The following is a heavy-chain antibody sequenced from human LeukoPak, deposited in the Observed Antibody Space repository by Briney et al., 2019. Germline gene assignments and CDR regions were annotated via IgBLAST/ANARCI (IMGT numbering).Heavy chain of an antibody. J-gene: IGHJ4*02. V-gene: IGHV1-8*01. Sequence: GASVKVSCKPSGYIYTSYVINGVRQATGQGLEWMGWMNPNSGKTGYAQKFQGRATMTRNTSISTAYMELSSLRSEDTAVCYCARVVVAGPRAFDYWGQGTLVTVSS. D-gene: IGHD6-19*01. CDR3: ARVVVAGPRAFDY. CDR2: MNPNSGKT. CDR1: GYIYTSYV.